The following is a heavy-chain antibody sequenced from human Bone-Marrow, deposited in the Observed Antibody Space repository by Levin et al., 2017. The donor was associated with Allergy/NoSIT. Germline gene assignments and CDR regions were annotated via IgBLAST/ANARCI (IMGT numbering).Heavy chain of an antibody. CDR3: AGWRTGFPQYFVDF. CDR1: EYSFTNYW. CDR2: IYPDDSDT. Sequence: ASVKVSCKGSEYSFTNYWIGWVRQMPGKGLEWMGIIYPDDSDTTYSPSFQGQVTFSADKSISTAYLQWGSLKASDTAMYYCAGWRTGFPQYFVDFWGKGTLVTVSS. J-gene: IGHJ4*02. V-gene: IGHV5-51*01. D-gene: IGHD3/OR15-3a*01.